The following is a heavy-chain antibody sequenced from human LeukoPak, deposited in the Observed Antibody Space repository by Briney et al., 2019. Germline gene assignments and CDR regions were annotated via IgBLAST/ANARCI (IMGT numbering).Heavy chain of an antibody. Sequence: AGGSLRLSCAASGFTFSSYAMHWVRQAPGKGLEWVAVISYDGSNKYYADSVKGRFTISRDNSKNTLYLQMNSLRAEDTAVYYCAGDCSGGSCYSWFDPWGQGTLVTVSS. CDR2: ISYDGSNK. J-gene: IGHJ5*02. CDR1: GFTFSSYA. V-gene: IGHV3-30-3*01. D-gene: IGHD2-15*01. CDR3: AGDCSGGSCYSWFDP.